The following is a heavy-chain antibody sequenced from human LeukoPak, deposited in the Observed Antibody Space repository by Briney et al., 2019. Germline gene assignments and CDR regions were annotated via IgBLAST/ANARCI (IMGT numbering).Heavy chain of an antibody. CDR2: IGSGGYR. Sequence: GGSLRLSCVASGLTLSNYDTNWVRQAPGKGLEYVSSIGSGGYRFYGGSVKGRFSISRDNSQNTVYLQMNSLRGEDTAIYFCAKKLAVAASYFDFWGQGILVTVSS. CDR3: AKKLAVAASYFDF. J-gene: IGHJ4*02. V-gene: IGHV3-23*01. D-gene: IGHD6-19*01. CDR1: GLTLSNYD.